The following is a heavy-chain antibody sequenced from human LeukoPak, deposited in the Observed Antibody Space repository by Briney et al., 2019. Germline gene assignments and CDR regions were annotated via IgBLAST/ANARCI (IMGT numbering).Heavy chain of an antibody. V-gene: IGHV1-18*01. Sequence: GPVKVSCKASGYTFTNYGISWVRQAPGQGLEWMGWISAYNGNTHYAQNLQGRVTMTTDTSTSTAYMELKSLRSDDTAVYYCARGGHRRYYYTSGSAFDPWGQGTLDTVSS. D-gene: IGHD3-10*01. CDR1: GYTFTNYG. CDR3: ARGGHRRYYYTSGSAFDP. J-gene: IGHJ5*02. CDR2: ISAYNGNT.